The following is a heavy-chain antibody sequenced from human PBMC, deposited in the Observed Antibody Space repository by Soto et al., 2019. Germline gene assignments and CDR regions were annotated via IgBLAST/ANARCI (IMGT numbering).Heavy chain of an antibody. D-gene: IGHD6-25*01. V-gene: IGHV3-30*04. J-gene: IGHJ4*02. CDR3: ARGSSSAWLLDN. CDR1: GCTFSSYS. Sequence: GGSLRLSCAASGCTFSSYSMSWVRQAPGKGLEWVAIITYDGRNIYYVDSVRGRFTISRDKSKDTLYLQLDSLRAEDTAVYHWARGSSSAWLLDNWGQGTLVTVSS. CDR2: ITYDGRNI.